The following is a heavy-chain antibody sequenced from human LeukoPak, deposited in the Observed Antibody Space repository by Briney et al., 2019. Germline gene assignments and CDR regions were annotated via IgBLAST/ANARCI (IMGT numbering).Heavy chain of an antibody. Sequence: ASVKVSCKASGYIFTSYAMHWVRQAPGQRLEWMGWTNAGNGNTKYSQKFQGRVTITRDTSASTAYMELSSLRSEDTAVYYCARDRSGGSSWSFDYWGQGTLVTVSS. CDR1: GYIFTSYA. V-gene: IGHV1-3*01. J-gene: IGHJ4*02. CDR2: TNAGNGNT. D-gene: IGHD6-13*01. CDR3: ARDRSGGSSWSFDY.